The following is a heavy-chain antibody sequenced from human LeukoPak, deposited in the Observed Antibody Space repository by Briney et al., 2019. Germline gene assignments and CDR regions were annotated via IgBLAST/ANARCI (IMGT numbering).Heavy chain of an antibody. CDR2: FDPEDGET. CDR3: ATAPRGSGWYGADY. CDR1: GYTLTELS. D-gene: IGHD6-19*01. Sequence: ASVKVSCKVSGYTLTELSMHWVRQAPGKGLEWMGGFDPEDGETIYAQKFQGRVTMTEDTSTDTAYMELSSLRSEDTAVYYCATAPRGSGWYGADYWGQGTLVTVSS. J-gene: IGHJ4*02. V-gene: IGHV1-24*01.